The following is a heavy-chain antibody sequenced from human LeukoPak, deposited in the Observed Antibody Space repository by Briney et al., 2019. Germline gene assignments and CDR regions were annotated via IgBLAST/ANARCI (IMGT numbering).Heavy chain of an antibody. D-gene: IGHD6-19*01. Sequence: GGSLRLSCAASGFTFGSYEMNWVRQAPGKGLEWVSYISSSGSTIYYADSVKGRFTISRDNAKNSLYLQMNSLRAEDTAVYYCAREQWLVLYWGQGTLVTVSS. CDR1: GFTFGSYE. V-gene: IGHV3-48*03. CDR3: AREQWLVLY. CDR2: ISSSGSTI. J-gene: IGHJ4*02.